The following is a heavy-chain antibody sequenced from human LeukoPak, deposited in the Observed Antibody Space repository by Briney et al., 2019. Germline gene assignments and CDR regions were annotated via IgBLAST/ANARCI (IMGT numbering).Heavy chain of an antibody. Sequence: SSETLSLTCTVSGGSISSSSYYWRWIRLPPGKGLEWIGSIYYSGSTYYNPSLKSRVTISVDTSKNQFSLKLSSVTAADTAVYYCARQRRGGCSFHFDYWRQGTLVTVSS. V-gene: IGHV4-39*01. D-gene: IGHD3-10*01. J-gene: IGHJ4*02. CDR1: GGSISSSSYY. CDR3: ARQRRGGCSFHFDY. CDR2: IYYSGST.